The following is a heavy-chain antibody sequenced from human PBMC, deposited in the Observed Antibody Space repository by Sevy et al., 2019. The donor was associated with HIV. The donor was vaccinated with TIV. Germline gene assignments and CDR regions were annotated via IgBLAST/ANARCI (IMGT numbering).Heavy chain of an antibody. Sequence: ASVKVSCKASGYTFTSYGISWVRQAPGQGLEWMGWISAYNGNTNYAQKLQGRVTMTTDTSTSTAYTELRGLRSDDTAVYYCARGPHPGIAVAGNHPNFDYWGQGTLVTVSS. CDR2: ISAYNGNT. CDR1: GYTFTSYG. J-gene: IGHJ4*02. D-gene: IGHD6-19*01. V-gene: IGHV1-18*01. CDR3: ARGPHPGIAVAGNHPNFDY.